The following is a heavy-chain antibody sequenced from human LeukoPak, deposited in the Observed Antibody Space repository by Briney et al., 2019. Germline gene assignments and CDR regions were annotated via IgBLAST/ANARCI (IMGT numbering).Heavy chain of an antibody. CDR1: GGTFSSYA. V-gene: IGHV1-69*05. Sequence: SVKVSCKASGGTFSSYAISWVRQAPGQRLEWMGGIIPIFGTANYAQKFQGRVTITTDESTSTAYMELSSLRSEDTAVYYCARDGSYDSSGYSFNGAFDIWGQGTMVTVSS. CDR2: IIPIFGTA. J-gene: IGHJ3*02. CDR3: ARDGSYDSSGYSFNGAFDI. D-gene: IGHD3-22*01.